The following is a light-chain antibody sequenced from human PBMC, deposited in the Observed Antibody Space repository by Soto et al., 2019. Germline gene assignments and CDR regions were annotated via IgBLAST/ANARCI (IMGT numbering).Light chain of an antibody. CDR2: DAS. V-gene: IGKV1-5*01. CDR3: QQYNSYSWT. J-gene: IGKJ1*01. CDR1: QSISSW. Sequence: DLPMPQSPSTLSASVGDRVTITCRASQSISSWLAWYQQKPGKAPKLLIYDASSLESGVPSRFSGSGSGTEFTLTISSLQPDDFATYYCQQYNSYSWTFGQGTKVEIK.